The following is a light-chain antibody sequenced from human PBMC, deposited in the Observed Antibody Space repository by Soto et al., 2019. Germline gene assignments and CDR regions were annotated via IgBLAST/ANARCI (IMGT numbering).Light chain of an antibody. J-gene: IGLJ2*01. CDR1: SSDVGGYNY. CDR3: SSYTSSSTRDVV. CDR2: DVS. V-gene: IGLV2-14*01. Sequence: QSALTQPASVSGSPGQSITISCTGTSSDVGGYNYVSWYQQHPGKAPKLMIYDVSNRPSGVSNRSSGSKSGNTASLTISGLQAEDEADYYCSSYTSSSTRDVVFGGGTKLTVL.